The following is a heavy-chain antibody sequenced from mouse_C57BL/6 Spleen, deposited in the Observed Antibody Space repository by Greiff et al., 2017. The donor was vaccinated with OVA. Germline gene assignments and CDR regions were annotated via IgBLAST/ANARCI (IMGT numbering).Heavy chain of an antibody. V-gene: IGHV2-9-1*01. CDR3: ARNADYYGSSYLYYYAMDY. J-gene: IGHJ4*01. Sequence: VHLVESGPGLVAPSQSLSITCTVSGFSLTSYAISWVRQPPGKGLEWLGVIWTGGGTNYNSALKSRLSISKDNSKSQVFLKMNRLQTDDTAMYYCARNADYYGSSYLYYYAMDYWGQGTSVTVSS. CDR1: GFSLTSYA. D-gene: IGHD1-1*01. CDR2: IWTGGGT.